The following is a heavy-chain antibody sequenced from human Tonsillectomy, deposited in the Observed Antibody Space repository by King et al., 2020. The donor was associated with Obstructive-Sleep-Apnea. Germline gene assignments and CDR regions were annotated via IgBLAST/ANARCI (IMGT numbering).Heavy chain of an antibody. Sequence: QLVQSGGGVVQPGRSLRLSCAASGFTFSSYGMHWVRQAPGKGLEWVAFIRYDGTTKNYADSMKGRFTISRDNSKNTLYLQMNSLRNEDTAVYYCAKGPTTVTTEWGQGTLVTVSS. CDR2: IRYDGTTK. CDR1: GFTFSSYG. J-gene: IGHJ4*02. V-gene: IGHV3-30*02. D-gene: IGHD4-17*01. CDR3: AKGPTTVTTE.